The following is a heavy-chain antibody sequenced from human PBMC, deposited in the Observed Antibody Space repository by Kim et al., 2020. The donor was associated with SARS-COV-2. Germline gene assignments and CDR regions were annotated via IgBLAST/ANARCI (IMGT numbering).Heavy chain of an antibody. CDR1: GFTFRDYA. V-gene: IGHV3-23*01. D-gene: IGHD1-26*01. CDR2: ISDGGGST. Sequence: GGSLILSCAASGFTFRDYAMTWVRQAPGKGLEWVSGISDGGGSTYYADSVKGRFTISRDNSKNTLYLQMQSLRPEDTAVYYCAKKGVVGSASYFDYWGQG. J-gene: IGHJ4*02. CDR3: AKKGVVGSASYFDY.